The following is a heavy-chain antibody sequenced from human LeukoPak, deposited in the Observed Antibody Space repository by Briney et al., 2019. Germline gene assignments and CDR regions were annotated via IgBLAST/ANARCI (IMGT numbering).Heavy chain of an antibody. CDR1: GGSISSCY. J-gene: IGHJ4*02. CDR3: ARAFGFGGVIVNDY. D-gene: IGHD3-16*02. CDR2: IYTSGST. Sequence: PSETLSLTCTVSGGSISSCYWSWIRQPAGKGLEWIGRIYTSGSTNYNPSLKSRVTMSVDTSKNQFSLKLSSVTAADTAVYYCARAFGFGGVIVNDYWGQGTLVTVSS. V-gene: IGHV4-4*07.